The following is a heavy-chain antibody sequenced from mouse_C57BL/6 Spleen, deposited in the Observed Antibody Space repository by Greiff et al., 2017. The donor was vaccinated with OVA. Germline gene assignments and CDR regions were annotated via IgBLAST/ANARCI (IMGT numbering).Heavy chain of an antibody. V-gene: IGHV1-54*01. J-gene: IGHJ3*01. Sequence: QVQLQQSGAELVRPGTSVKVSCKASGYAFTNYLIEWVKQRPGQGLEWIGVINPGSGGTNYNEKFKGKATLTADKSSSTAYMQLSSLTSEDSAVYFCARSESDSFAYWGQGTLVSVSA. D-gene: IGHD1-3*01. CDR3: ARSESDSFAY. CDR1: GYAFTNYL. CDR2: INPGSGGT.